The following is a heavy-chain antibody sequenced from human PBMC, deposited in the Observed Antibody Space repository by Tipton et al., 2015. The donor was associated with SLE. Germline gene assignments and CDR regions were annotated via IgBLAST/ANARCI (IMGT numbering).Heavy chain of an antibody. V-gene: IGHV4-31*03. J-gene: IGHJ4*02. Sequence: TLSLTCTVSGGSMSSGGYYWSWTRQHPGKGLEWIGNIFYTGSAYYNPSLKSRVTMSVDTTKNQFSLKLTSVTAADTAVYYCARVPLGSSLREGTFDYWGQGSQVTVSS. CDR2: IFYTGSA. CDR1: GGSMSSGGYY. D-gene: IGHD1-1*01. CDR3: ARVPLGSSLREGTFDY.